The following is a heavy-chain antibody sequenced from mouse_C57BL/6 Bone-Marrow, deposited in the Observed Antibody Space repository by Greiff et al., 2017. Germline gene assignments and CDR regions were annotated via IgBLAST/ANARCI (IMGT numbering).Heavy chain of an antibody. Sequence: EVQLVESGGGLVQSGRSLRLSCATSGFTFSDFYMEWVRQAPGKGLEWIAASRNKANDYTTEYSASVKGRFIVSRDTSQSILYLQMNALRAEDTAIYYCARDLTGTGRFAYWGQGTLVTVSA. D-gene: IGHD4-1*01. CDR2: SRNKANDYTT. CDR1: GFTFSDFY. J-gene: IGHJ3*01. CDR3: ARDLTGTGRFAY. V-gene: IGHV7-1*01.